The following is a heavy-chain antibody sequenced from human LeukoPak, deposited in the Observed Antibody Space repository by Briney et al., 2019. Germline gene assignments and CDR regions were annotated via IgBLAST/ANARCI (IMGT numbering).Heavy chain of an antibody. CDR3: ARVMSGSGSKYFDY. Sequence: GGSLRLSCAASGFTFSSFPMQWVRQVPGKGLEYVSAISSTGETSYYASSVKDRFTISRDNSKNTLHLQMGSLRAEDTAVHYCARVMSGSGSKYFDYWGQGTLVTVSS. V-gene: IGHV3-64*01. CDR2: ISSTGETS. CDR1: GFTFSSFP. D-gene: IGHD3-10*01. J-gene: IGHJ4*02.